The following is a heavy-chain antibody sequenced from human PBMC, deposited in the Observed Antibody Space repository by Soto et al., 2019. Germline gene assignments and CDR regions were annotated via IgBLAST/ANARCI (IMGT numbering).Heavy chain of an antibody. V-gene: IGHV1-18*01. D-gene: IGHD2-2*01. J-gene: IGHJ4*02. Sequence: LLVQSGGELKKPGTSVKVSCNTSGYTFNTYFITWVRQAPGQGLEWMGWISLHNGNTNYAEKFQGRVTMTADRITKTAYMELRNLRFDDTAVYYCARDTSNSFDYWGQGTPVTVS. CDR3: ARDTSNSFDY. CDR1: GYTFNTYF. CDR2: ISLHNGNT.